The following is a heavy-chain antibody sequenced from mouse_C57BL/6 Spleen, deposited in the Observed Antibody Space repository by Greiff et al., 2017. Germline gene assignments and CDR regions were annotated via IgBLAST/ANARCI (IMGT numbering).Heavy chain of an antibody. J-gene: IGHJ2*01. CDR1: GYAFSSYW. Sequence: VQLMESGAELVKPGASVKISCKASGYAFSSYWMNWVKQRPGKGLEWIGQIYPGDGDTNYNGKFKGKATLTADKSSSTAYMQLSSLTSEDSAVYFCARSLDGYYPNFDYWGQGTTLTVSS. CDR3: ARSLDGYYPNFDY. CDR2: IYPGDGDT. V-gene: IGHV1-80*01. D-gene: IGHD2-3*01.